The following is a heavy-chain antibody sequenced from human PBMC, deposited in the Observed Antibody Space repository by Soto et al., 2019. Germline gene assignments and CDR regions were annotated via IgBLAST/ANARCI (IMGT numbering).Heavy chain of an antibody. V-gene: IGHV3-7*03. D-gene: IGHD2-21*02. Sequence: PWGSLRLSCEVSGFVFSMYSMSWVRQTPGKGLEWVAKIPQEGVDGHYADSVKGRFTISRDNGKNSLYLQMNNLRAEDTAVYYCARDHLILPAHDFFYGSDVWGRGATVTVSS. CDR3: ARDHLILPAHDFFYGSDV. CDR2: IPQEGVDG. CDR1: GFVFSMYS. J-gene: IGHJ6*02.